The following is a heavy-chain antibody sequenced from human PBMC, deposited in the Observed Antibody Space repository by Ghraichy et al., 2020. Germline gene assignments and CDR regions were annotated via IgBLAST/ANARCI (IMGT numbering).Heavy chain of an antibody. J-gene: IGHJ4*02. CDR2: ITGSGGKT. V-gene: IGHV3-23*01. D-gene: IGHD1-26*01. CDR1: GFTFNNYG. CDR3: AKRAEGATVFDY. Sequence: GGSLRLSCAASGFTFNNYGMSWVRQAPGKGLEWVSGITGSGGKTYYADSVKGRFTISGDSSKNTLYLQMNSLRVEDTAVYYCAKRAEGATVFDYWGQGTLVTVSS.